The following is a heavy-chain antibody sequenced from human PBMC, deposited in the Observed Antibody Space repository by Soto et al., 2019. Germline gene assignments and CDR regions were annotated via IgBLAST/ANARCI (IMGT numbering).Heavy chain of an antibody. V-gene: IGHV2-70*01. CDR1: GFSLSTSGMC. Sequence: ESGPTLVNPTQTLTLTCTFSGFSLSTSGMCVSWIRQPPGKALEWLALIDWDDDKYYSTSLKTRLTISKDTSKNQVVLTMTNMDPVDTATYYCARTTYYYDSSGYGEWYFQHWGQGTLVTVSS. J-gene: IGHJ1*01. D-gene: IGHD3-22*01. CDR2: IDWDDDK. CDR3: ARTTYYYDSSGYGEWYFQH.